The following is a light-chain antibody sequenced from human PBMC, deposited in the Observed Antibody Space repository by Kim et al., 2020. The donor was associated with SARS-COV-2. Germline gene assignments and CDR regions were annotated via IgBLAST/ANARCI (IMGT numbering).Light chain of an antibody. V-gene: IGLV2-18*02. Sequence: GQSGTITCTGTSRDIGSYHRFSLYRQPPGSAPKLIIFDVTERPSGVPDRFSGSKSDTTASLTISGLQPEDEADYYCSSYTLRTTWVFGGGTQLTVL. J-gene: IGLJ3*02. CDR3: SSYTLRTTWV. CDR2: DVT. CDR1: SRDIGSYHR.